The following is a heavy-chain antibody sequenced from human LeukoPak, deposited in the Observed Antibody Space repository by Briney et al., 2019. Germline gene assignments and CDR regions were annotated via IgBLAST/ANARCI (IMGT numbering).Heavy chain of an antibody. D-gene: IGHD3-3*02. Sequence: PGGSLGLSCTTSGFTFGDYPMSWVRQAPGKGLEWVGFIRSKPSGGATQYAASVKGRFTISRDDSKGIAYLQMNRLKTEDTAVYYCTRDFEMDAFSYYYYHLDVWGKGTTVTVSS. CDR3: TRDFEMDAFSYYYYHLDV. V-gene: IGHV3-49*04. J-gene: IGHJ6*03. CDR1: GFTFGDYP. CDR2: IRSKPSGGAT.